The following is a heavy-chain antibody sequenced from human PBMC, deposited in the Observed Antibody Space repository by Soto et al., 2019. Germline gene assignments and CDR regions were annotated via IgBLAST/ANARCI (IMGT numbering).Heavy chain of an antibody. V-gene: IGHV1-8*01. Sequence: ASVKVSCKASGYTFTSYDINWVRQATGQGLEWMGWMNPNSGNTGYAQKFQGRVTMTRNTSISTAYMELSSLRSEDTTVYYCARAGKILEWLLYRGVIGYYYYMDVWGKGTTVTVSS. CDR2: MNPNSGNT. CDR1: GYTFTSYD. J-gene: IGHJ6*03. CDR3: ARAGKILEWLLYRGVIGYYYYMDV. D-gene: IGHD3-3*01.